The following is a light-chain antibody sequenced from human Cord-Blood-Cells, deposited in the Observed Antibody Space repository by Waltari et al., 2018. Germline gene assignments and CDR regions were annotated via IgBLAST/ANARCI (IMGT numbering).Light chain of an antibody. CDR1: SSNIGAGYD. Sequence: QSVLTQPPSVSGAPGQRVTISCTGSSSNIGAGYDVHWYQQLPGTAPKLLIYGNGIRHSGGPDRFSGSMSGTSASLAITGLQAEDEADYDCQSYDSSLSGWVFGGGTNLTVL. CDR3: QSYDSSLSGWV. CDR2: GNG. J-gene: IGLJ3*02. V-gene: IGLV1-40*01.